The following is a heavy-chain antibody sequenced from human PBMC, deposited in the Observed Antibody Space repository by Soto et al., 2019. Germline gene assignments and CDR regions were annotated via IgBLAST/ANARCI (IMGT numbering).Heavy chain of an antibody. CDR1: GFTFSSYA. Sequence: SLRLSCAASGFTFSSYAMSWVRQAPGKGLEWVSLISGSGGTTYYADSVKGRFTISRDNSKNTLYLHMNSLRAEDTAVYYCAKRSAVTSSYYFDYWGQGSLVTVSS. CDR2: ISGSGGTT. CDR3: AKRSAVTSSYYFDY. D-gene: IGHD4-17*01. V-gene: IGHV3-23*01. J-gene: IGHJ4*02.